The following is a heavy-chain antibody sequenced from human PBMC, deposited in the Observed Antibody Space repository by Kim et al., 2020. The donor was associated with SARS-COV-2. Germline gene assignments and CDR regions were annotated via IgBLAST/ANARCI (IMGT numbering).Heavy chain of an antibody. Sequence: GYTKYSQNFQGRVAITRDTSANTAYMELSSLRSEDTAVYYCARWAPASDYWGQGTLVTVSS. D-gene: IGHD2-2*01. CDR3: ARWAPASDY. J-gene: IGHJ4*02. CDR2: GYT. V-gene: IGHV1-3*01.